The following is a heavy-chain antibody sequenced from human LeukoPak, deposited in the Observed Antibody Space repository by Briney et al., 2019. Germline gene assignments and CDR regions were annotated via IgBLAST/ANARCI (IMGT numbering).Heavy chain of an antibody. V-gene: IGHV3-73*01. J-gene: IGHJ4*02. CDR2: IRSKANSYAT. CDR3: TRHSSSWYGGDY. D-gene: IGHD6-13*01. Sequence: GGSLRLSCAASGFTFSGSAMHWVRQASGKGLEWVGRIRSKANSYATAYAASVKGGFTISRDDSKNTAYLQMNSLKTEDTAVYYCTRHSSSWYGGDYWGQGTLVTVSS. CDR1: GFTFSGSA.